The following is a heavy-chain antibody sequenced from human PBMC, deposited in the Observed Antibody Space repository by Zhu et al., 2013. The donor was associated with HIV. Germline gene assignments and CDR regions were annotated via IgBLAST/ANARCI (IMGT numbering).Heavy chain of an antibody. Sequence: QVQLVQSGPEVKKPGASVKVSCKASGYTFTSYDINWVRQATGQGLEWMGWMNPNSGNTGYAQKFQGRVTINRNTSISTAYMELSSLRSEDTAVYYCARGQYSISSRGFDIWGQGTMVTVSS. CDR2: MNPNSGNT. D-gene: IGHD6-6*01. CDR1: GYTFTSYD. CDR3: ARGQYSISSRGFDI. J-gene: IGHJ3*02. V-gene: IGHV1-8*03.